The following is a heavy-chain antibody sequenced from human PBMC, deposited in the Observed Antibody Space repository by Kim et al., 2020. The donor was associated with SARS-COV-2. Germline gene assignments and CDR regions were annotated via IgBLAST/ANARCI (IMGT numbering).Heavy chain of an antibody. D-gene: IGHD3-22*01. CDR2: ISSSSSYT. CDR3: ARASSGYYDPFDY. Sequence: GGSLRLSCAASGFTFSDYYMSWIRQAPGKGLEWVSYISSSSSYTNYADSVKGRFTISRDNAKNSLYLQMNSLRAEDTAVYYCARASSGYYDPFDYWGQGTLVTVSS. V-gene: IGHV3-11*05. CDR1: GFTFSDYY. J-gene: IGHJ4*02.